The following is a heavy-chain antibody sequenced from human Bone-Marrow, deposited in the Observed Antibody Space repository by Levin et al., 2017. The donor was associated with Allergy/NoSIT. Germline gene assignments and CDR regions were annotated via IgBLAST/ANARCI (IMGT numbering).Heavy chain of an antibody. D-gene: IGHD6-19*01. J-gene: IGHJ4*02. V-gene: IGHV3-66*01. Sequence: PGESLKISCAASGFSVSSKYMSWVRQAPGKGLEWVSVIYSGGDTFYADSVKDRFTFSRDNSKNTLYLQMNGLTAEDTAVYYCARCSGWYRACYFGYWGQGTLVTVSS. CDR3: ARCSGWYRACYFGY. CDR1: GFSVSSKY. CDR2: IYSGGDT.